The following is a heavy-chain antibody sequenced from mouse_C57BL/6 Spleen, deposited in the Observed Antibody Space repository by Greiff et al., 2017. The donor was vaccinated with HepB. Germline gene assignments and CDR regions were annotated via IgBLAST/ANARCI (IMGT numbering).Heavy chain of an antibody. CDR1: GYTFTDHN. J-gene: IGHJ4*01. Sequence: EVQLQQSGPELVKPGASVKMSCKASGYTFTDHNMHWVKQSHGKSLEWIGYINPNNGGTSSNQKFKGKATLTVNKYSSTAYMELRSLTSEDSAVYYCARNYITTVVASYYYAMDYWGQGTSVTVSS. CDR3: ARNYITTVVASYYYAMDY. CDR2: INPNNGGT. D-gene: IGHD1-1*01. V-gene: IGHV1-22*01.